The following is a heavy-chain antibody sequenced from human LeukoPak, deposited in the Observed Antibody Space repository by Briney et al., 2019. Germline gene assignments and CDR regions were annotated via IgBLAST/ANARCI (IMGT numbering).Heavy chain of an antibody. J-gene: IGHJ3*02. CDR3: ARDARDDSSGYYDAFDI. CDR1: GGSISSYY. CDR2: IYHSGST. V-gene: IGHV4-59*01. Sequence: PSETLSLTCTVSGGSISSYYWSWIRQPPGKGLEWIGYIYHSGSTNYNPSLKSRVTISVDTSKNQFSLKLSSVTAADTAVYYCARDARDDSSGYYDAFDIWGQGTMVTVSS. D-gene: IGHD3-22*01.